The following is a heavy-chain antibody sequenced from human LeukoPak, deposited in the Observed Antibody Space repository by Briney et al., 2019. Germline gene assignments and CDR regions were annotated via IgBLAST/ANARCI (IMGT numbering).Heavy chain of an antibody. D-gene: IGHD1-26*01. CDR1: GFTFGDYT. CDR3: TRDPPTRY. Sequence: PGRSLRLSCTASGFTFGDYTMTWIRQAPGKGLEWVGFIRNKADGGTPEYAASVKGRFTISRGDSKNIAYLQMNSLKTDDTAVYYCTRDPPTRYWGQGTLVSVSS. J-gene: IGHJ4*02. CDR2: IRNKADGGTP. V-gene: IGHV3-49*03.